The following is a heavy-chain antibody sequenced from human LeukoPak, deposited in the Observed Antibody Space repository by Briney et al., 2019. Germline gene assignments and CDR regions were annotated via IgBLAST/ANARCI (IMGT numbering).Heavy chain of an antibody. D-gene: IGHD6-13*01. CDR3: ARTLAAAGRKCPRFDP. Sequence: ASVKVSCKASGYTFTSYDINWVRQATGQGLEWMGWMNPNSGNTSYAQKFQGRVTMTRNTSISTAYMELSSLRSEDTAVYYCARTLAAAGRKCPRFDPWGQGNLVTVSS. J-gene: IGHJ5*02. CDR1: GYTFTSYD. CDR2: MNPNSGNT. V-gene: IGHV1-8*01.